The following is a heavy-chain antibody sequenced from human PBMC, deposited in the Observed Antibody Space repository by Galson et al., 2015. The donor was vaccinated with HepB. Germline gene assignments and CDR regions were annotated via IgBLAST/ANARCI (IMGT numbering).Heavy chain of an antibody. CDR1: GYTFTSYA. CDR3: ARDRSYAVTTNYYYYYYMDV. D-gene: IGHD4-17*01. CDR2: INTNTGNP. J-gene: IGHJ6*03. Sequence: SVKVSCKASGYTFTSYAMNWVRQAPGQGLEWMGWINTNTGNPTYAQGFTGRFVFSLDTSVSTAYLQISSLKAEDTAVYYCARDRSYAVTTNYYYYYYMDVWGKGTTVTVSS. V-gene: IGHV7-4-1*02.